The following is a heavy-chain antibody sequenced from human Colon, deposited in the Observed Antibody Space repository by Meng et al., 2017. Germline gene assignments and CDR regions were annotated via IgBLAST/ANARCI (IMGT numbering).Heavy chain of an antibody. J-gene: IGHJ4*02. CDR1: GLTFSSFA. CDR2: ISYDGSEK. CDR3: ARIKSPYDTSGYLMY. Sequence: GESLKISCLASGLTFSSFAMHWVRQAPGKGLEWVATISYDGSEKYYADSVKGRFTISRDNSKSTVSLQLNSLRADDTAVYYCARIKSPYDTSGYLMYWGQGTLVTVSS. V-gene: IGHV3-30*04. D-gene: IGHD3-22*01.